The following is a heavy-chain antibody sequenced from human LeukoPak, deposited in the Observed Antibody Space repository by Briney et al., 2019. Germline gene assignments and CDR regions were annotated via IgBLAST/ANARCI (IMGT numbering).Heavy chain of an antibody. V-gene: IGHV4-4*02. D-gene: IGHD2-21*02. J-gene: IGHJ3*02. CDR2: IFHSGDT. CDR1: GDSISNNNW. CDR3: AGAHCGGDCYSGRAFDI. Sequence: SETLSLTCAVSGDSISNNNWWSWVRQPPGKGLEWIGEIFHSGDTNYKPSLKSRVTISVGKSKNRFSLKLSSVTAADTAVYYCAGAHCGGDCYSGRAFDIWGQGTMVTVSS.